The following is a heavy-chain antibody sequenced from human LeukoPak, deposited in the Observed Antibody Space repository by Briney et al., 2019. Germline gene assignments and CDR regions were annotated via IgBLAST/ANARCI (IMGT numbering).Heavy chain of an antibody. CDR2: ISPNNGNT. CDR3: ARDRDSSGWHVADD. J-gene: IGHJ4*02. CDR1: GYTFRSYD. Sequence: ASVKVSCKASGYTFRSYDITWVRQAPGQGLEWMGWISPNNGNTNYAQKFQGRVTMTTDTPTSTAYMEMRSLRSDDTAVYYCARDRDSSGWHVADDWGQGTLVTVSS. D-gene: IGHD6-19*01. V-gene: IGHV1-18*01.